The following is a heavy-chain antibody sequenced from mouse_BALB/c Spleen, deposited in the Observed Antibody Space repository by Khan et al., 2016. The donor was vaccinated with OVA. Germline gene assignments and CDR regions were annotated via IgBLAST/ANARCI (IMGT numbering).Heavy chain of an antibody. D-gene: IGHD4-1*01. Sequence: VQLQQSGPELVEPGASVKMSCKASGYTFTNYVIHWVKQKPGQGLEWIGYINPDNAGTRYNEKFKGKATLTSDISSTSAYLALLSLTSGDSSVFYDEREASNWDFTFPYWGQGTLVTVSA. V-gene: IGHV1S136*01. CDR2: INPDNAGT. CDR3: EREASNWDFTFPY. J-gene: IGHJ3*01. CDR1: GYTFTNYV.